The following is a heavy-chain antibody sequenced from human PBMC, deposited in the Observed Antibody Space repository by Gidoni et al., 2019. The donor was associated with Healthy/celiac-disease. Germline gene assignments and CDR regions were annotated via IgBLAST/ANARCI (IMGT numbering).Heavy chain of an antibody. V-gene: IGHV4-31*03. CDR3: ASRWDYGGNSGLSY. J-gene: IGHJ4*02. CDR2: IYYSGST. CDR1: GGSISRGGYY. Sequence: QVQLQESGPGLVKPSQTLSLPCTVSGGSISRGGYYWSWIRQHPGKGLEWIGYIYYSGSTYYNPSLKSRVTISVDTSKNQFSLKLSSVTAADTAVYYCASRWDYGGNSGLSYWGQGTLVTVSS. D-gene: IGHD4-17*01.